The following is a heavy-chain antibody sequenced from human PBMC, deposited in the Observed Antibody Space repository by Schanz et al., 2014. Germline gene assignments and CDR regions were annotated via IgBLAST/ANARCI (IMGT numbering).Heavy chain of an antibody. CDR1: GFTFTTNA. Sequence: EVQLVESGGGLVQPGGSLRLSCAASGFTFTTNAMSWVRQPPGKGLEWVSSISSSGGHIYYADSVKGRFTITRDIAKNSLSLQMNSLRAEDTAVYYCARAGCINGACKYGMDVWGQGTTVTVSS. CDR3: ARAGCINGACKYGMDV. V-gene: IGHV3-21*01. J-gene: IGHJ6*02. D-gene: IGHD2-8*01. CDR2: ISSSGGHI.